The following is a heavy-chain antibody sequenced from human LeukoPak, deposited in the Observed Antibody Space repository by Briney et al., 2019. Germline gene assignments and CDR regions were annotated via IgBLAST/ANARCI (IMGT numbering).Heavy chain of an antibody. V-gene: IGHV3-21*01. J-gene: IGHJ4*02. CDR3: ARDHAGGDYVGYFDY. D-gene: IGHD4-17*01. CDR1: GFTFSSYS. CDR2: ISSSSSYI. Sequence: GGSLRLSCAASGFTFSSYSMNWVRQAPGKGLEWVSSISSSSSYIYYADSVKGRFTISRDNAKNSLYLQMNSLRAEDTAVYYCARDHAGGDYVGYFDYWGQGTLVTVS.